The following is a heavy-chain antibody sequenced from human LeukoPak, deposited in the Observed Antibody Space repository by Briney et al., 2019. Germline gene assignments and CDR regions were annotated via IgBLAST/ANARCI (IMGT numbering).Heavy chain of an antibody. CDR2: ISYDGSNK. J-gene: IGHJ2*01. Sequence: PGGSLRLSCAASGFTFSSYGMHWVRQAPGKGLEWVAVISYDGSNKYYADSVKGRFTISRDNSKNTLYLQMNSLRAEDTAVHYCARGRKDWYVDLWGRGTLVTVSS. CDR1: GFTFSSYG. V-gene: IGHV3-30*03. CDR3: ARGRKDWYVDL. D-gene: IGHD1-14*01.